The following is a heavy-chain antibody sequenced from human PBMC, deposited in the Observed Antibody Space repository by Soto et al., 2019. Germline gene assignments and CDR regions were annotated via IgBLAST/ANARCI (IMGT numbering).Heavy chain of an antibody. D-gene: IGHD6-13*01. CDR2: IYYSGST. CDR1: GGSISSYY. J-gene: IGHJ4*02. Sequence: PDTLSLTCTVSGGSISSYYWSWIRQPPGKGLEWIGYIYYSGSTNYNPSLKSRVTISVDTSKNQFSLKLSSVTAADTAVYYCARHWDWVSLCYWGQGTLVTVSS. CDR3: ARHWDWVSLCY. V-gene: IGHV4-59*08.